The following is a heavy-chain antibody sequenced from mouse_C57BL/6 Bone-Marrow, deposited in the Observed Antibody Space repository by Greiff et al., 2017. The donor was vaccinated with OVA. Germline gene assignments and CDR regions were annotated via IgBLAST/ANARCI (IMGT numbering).Heavy chain of an antibody. Sequence: EVKVVESGGGLVQSGRSLRLSCATSGFTFSDFYMEWVRQAPGKGLEWIAASRNKANDYTTEYSASVKGRFIVSRDTSQSILYLQMNALRAEDTAIYYCARDASSGHVRAMDYWGQGTSVTVSS. CDR3: ARDASSGHVRAMDY. D-gene: IGHD3-2*02. J-gene: IGHJ4*01. V-gene: IGHV7-1*01. CDR1: GFTFSDFY. CDR2: SRNKANDYTT.